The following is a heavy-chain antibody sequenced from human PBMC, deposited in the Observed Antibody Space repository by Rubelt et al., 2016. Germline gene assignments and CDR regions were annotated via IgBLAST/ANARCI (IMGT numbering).Heavy chain of an antibody. CDR1: GYNFAKSW. CDR3: ARLPQNTYYFDY. CDR2: IDPGDSDT. V-gene: IGHV5-51*03. Sequence: EVQLVQSGAEVKKPGESLKISCQGSGYNFAKSWIGWVPQMSGKGLEWMGIIDPGDSDTRYNASFRGQVAISADKSSSTAYLQWSRLKSSDTAMYYCARLPQNTYYFDYWGQGALVMVSS. J-gene: IGHJ4*02.